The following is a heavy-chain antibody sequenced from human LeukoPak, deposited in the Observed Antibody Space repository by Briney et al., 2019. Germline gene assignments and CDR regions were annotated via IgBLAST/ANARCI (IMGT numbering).Heavy chain of an antibody. CDR3: TTTSSGWYDGSVY. D-gene: IGHD6-19*01. CDR2: IKSKTDGGTA. CDR1: GFTFSNAW. V-gene: IGHV3-15*01. J-gene: IGHJ4*02. Sequence: PGGSLRLSCAASGFTFSNAWMSWVRQAPGKGLEWVGRIKSKTDGGTADYAAPVKGRFTISRDDSKDTLYLHMNSLKTEDTAVYYCTTTSSGWYDGSVYWGQGTLVTVSS.